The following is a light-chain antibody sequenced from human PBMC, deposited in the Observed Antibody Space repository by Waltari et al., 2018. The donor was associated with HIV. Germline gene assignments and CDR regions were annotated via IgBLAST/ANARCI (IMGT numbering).Light chain of an antibody. J-gene: IGKJ5*01. CDR3: QQYYSTPSIT. V-gene: IGKV4-1*01. CDR1: QSVLYSSNNKNY. Sequence: IVMTQSPDSLAVSLGERATINCKSSQSVLYSSNNKNYLAWYQQKPGQPPKLLIYWASTRESGVPGRFSGSGSGTDVTLTICSLQAEDGAVYYCQQYYSTPSITFGQGTRLEIK. CDR2: WAS.